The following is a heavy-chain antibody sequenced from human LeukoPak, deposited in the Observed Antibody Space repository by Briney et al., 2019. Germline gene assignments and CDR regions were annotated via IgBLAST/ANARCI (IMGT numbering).Heavy chain of an antibody. CDR3: ARDPLYYYDSSGYYSTFDY. J-gene: IGHJ4*02. Sequence: ASVKVSCTASGYALISYGISWVRQAPGQGLEWMGWISAYNGNINYAQKLQGRVTMTTDTSTSTAYMELRSLRSDDTAVYYCARDPLYYYDSSGYYSTFDYWGQGTLVTVSS. CDR1: GYALISYG. CDR2: ISAYNGNI. V-gene: IGHV1-18*01. D-gene: IGHD3-22*01.